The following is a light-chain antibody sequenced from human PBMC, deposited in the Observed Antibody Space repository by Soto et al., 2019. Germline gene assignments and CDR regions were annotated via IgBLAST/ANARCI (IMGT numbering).Light chain of an antibody. V-gene: IGKV3-11*01. CDR2: DAS. CDR3: QQRSNWPPET. CDR1: QGISTY. J-gene: IGKJ1*01. Sequence: EIVLTQSPATLSLSPGDTATLSCRASQGISTYLAWYQHKPGQPPRLLIYDASDRAAGVPARFTGSGSGTDFTLTSSGLEPEDFAVYYCQQRSNWPPETFGQGTKVEI.